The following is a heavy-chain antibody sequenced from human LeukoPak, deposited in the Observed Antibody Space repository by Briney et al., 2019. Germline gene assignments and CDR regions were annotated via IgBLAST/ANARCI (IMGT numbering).Heavy chain of an antibody. Sequence: SSETLSLTCTVSGVSVSSSGYSWNWIRQPPGKTLEWIGYTYYSGRTNYNPSLKSRVTISLDTSKNQFSLRLTSVTAADTAVYYCALRRLTSAQIIEDNWFDPWGQGTLVTVSS. CDR3: ALRRLTSAQIIEDNWFDP. CDR2: TYYSGRT. J-gene: IGHJ5*02. CDR1: GVSVSSSGYS. D-gene: IGHD2/OR15-2a*01. V-gene: IGHV4-61*08.